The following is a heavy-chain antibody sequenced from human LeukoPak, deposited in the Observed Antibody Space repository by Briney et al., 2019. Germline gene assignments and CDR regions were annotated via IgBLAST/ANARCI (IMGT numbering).Heavy chain of an antibody. Sequence: SETLSLTCTVSGGSISSYYWSWIRQPAGKGLEWIGRIHTSGSTNYNPSLKSRVTMSVDTSKNQFSLKLSSVTAADTVVYYCARLPRVEIDVDSYAFDIWGQGTMVTVSS. CDR3: ARLPRVEIDVDSYAFDI. CDR2: IHTSGST. CDR1: GGSISSYY. V-gene: IGHV4-4*07. D-gene: IGHD5-12*01. J-gene: IGHJ3*02.